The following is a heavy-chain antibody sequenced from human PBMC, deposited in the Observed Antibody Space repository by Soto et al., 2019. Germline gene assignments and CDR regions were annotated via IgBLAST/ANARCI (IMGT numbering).Heavy chain of an antibody. Sequence: QLQLQESGPGLVKPSETLSLTCTVSGGSISSGAYYWGWIRQPPGKGLEWIGSIYYSGSTYYNPSLQSRVTLSVDTSKNQCSLNLSSVTAADTAVYYCARHRWGSGSYGGLIDYWGQGTLVTVSS. CDR1: GGSISSGAYY. V-gene: IGHV4-39*01. CDR2: IYYSGST. J-gene: IGHJ4*02. CDR3: ARHRWGSGSYGGLIDY. D-gene: IGHD3-10*01.